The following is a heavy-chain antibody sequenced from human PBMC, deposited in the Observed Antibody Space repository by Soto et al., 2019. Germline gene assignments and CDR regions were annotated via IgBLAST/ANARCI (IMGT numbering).Heavy chain of an antibody. CDR3: ARANWNDEQPDFDY. D-gene: IGHD1-20*01. CDR2: MNPNSGNT. CDR1: GYTFTSYD. Sequence: QVQLVQSGAEVKKPGASVKVSCKASGYTFTSYDINLVRQATGQGLEWMGWMNPNSGNTGYAQKFQGRVTMTRNTSISKAYMELSSLRSEDTAVYYCARANWNDEQPDFDYWGQGTLVTVSS. V-gene: IGHV1-8*01. J-gene: IGHJ4*02.